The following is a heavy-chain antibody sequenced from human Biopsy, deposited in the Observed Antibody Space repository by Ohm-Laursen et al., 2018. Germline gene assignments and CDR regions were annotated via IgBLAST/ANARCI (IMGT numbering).Heavy chain of an antibody. D-gene: IGHD6-19*01. Sequence: SDTLSLTCAVSGGSISGYYWSWIRQPPGKGLEWIGEINHRGYTDYNASLKGRVSISVDTSKNQLSLNLTSVTAADTAVFYCARSGQWARYYFDYWGHETLVTVSP. CDR2: INHRGYT. J-gene: IGHJ4*01. CDR1: GGSISGYY. CDR3: ARSGQWARYYFDY. V-gene: IGHV4-34*01.